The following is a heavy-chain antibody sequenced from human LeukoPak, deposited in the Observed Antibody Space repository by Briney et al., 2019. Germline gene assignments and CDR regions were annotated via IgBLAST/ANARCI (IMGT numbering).Heavy chain of an antibody. D-gene: IGHD3-3*01. J-gene: IGHJ4*02. CDR3: AKDYGFWSGYCSLDY. CDR2: IRYDGSNR. Sequence: GGSLRLSCAASGFTFSSYGMHWVHQAPGKGLELVAFIRYDGSNRYYADSVKGRFTISRDNSKNTLYLQMNSLRAEDTAVYYCAKDYGFWSGYCSLDYWGQGTLVTVSS. V-gene: IGHV3-30*02. CDR1: GFTFSSYG.